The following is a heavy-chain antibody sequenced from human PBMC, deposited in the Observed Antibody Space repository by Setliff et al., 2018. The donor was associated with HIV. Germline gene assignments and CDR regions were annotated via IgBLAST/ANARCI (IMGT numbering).Heavy chain of an antibody. J-gene: IGHJ5*01. D-gene: IGHD2-15*01. V-gene: IGHV3-48*03. Sequence: PEGSLRLSCAASGFTFSRYEMNWVRQYPGKGRELVSYISHTGSTVYYADSVKGRFTISRDNSKNSLYLQMNSLRAEDTAVSYGARDRGASVKCYLYNWFYSWGQGTLVTVSS. CDR2: ISHTGSTV. CDR3: ARDRGASVKCYLYNWFYS. CDR1: GFTFSRYE.